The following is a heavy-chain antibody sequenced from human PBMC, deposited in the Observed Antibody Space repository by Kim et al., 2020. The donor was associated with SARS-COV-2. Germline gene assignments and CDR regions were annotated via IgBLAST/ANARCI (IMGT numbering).Heavy chain of an antibody. V-gene: IGHV3-21*01. CDR3: ARDEPGYNWNDVGPFDY. J-gene: IGHJ4*02. CDR2: ISSSSSYI. D-gene: IGHD1-1*01. CDR1: GFTFSSYS. Sequence: GGSLRLSCAASGFTFSSYSMNWVRQAPGKGLEWVSSISSSSSYIYYADSVKGRFTISRDNAKNSLYLQMNSLRAEDTAVYYCARDEPGYNWNDVGPFDYWGQGTLVTVSS.